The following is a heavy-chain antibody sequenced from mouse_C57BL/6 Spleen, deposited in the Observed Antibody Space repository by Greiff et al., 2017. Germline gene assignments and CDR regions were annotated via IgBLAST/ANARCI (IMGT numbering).Heavy chain of an antibody. D-gene: IGHD2-3*01. CDR3: TREDDGYS. Sequence: QVQLKQPGAELVRPGSSVKLSCKASGYTFTSYWMHWVKQRPIQGLEWIGNIDPSDSETHYNQKFKDKATLTVDKSASTAYMQLSSLASEDSAVYYCTREDDGYSWGQGTLVTVSA. J-gene: IGHJ3*01. CDR1: GYTFTSYW. V-gene: IGHV1-52*01. CDR2: IDPSDSET.